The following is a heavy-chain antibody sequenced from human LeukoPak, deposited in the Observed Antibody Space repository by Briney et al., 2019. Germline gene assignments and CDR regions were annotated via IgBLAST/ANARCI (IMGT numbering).Heavy chain of an antibody. CDR3: AREMELHSGTFDY. CDR1: GFTVSSNY. V-gene: IGHV3-66*01. CDR2: IYSGGST. Sequence: PSGGSLRLSCAASGFTVSSNYMSWVRQAPGKGLEWVSVIYSGGSTYYADSVKGRFTISRDNSKNTLYLQMNSLRAEDTAVYYCAREMELHSGTFDYWGQGTLVTVSS. D-gene: IGHD3-10*01. J-gene: IGHJ4*02.